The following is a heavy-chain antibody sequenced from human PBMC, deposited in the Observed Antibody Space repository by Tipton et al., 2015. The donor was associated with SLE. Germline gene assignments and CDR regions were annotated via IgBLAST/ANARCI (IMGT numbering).Heavy chain of an antibody. CDR3: ARGKISWAVFVVRSYFDS. CDR2: INDGGAP. Sequence: LRLSCAVYGASLSGHRWGWIRQSPGKGLECIGEINDGGAPNYHPSLKSRATISIDTSKNQFSLKLTSVTAADTAVYYCARGKISWAVFVVRSYFDSWGQGTLVTVSS. V-gene: IGHV4-34*01. J-gene: IGHJ4*02. D-gene: IGHD2-8*02. CDR1: GASLSGHR.